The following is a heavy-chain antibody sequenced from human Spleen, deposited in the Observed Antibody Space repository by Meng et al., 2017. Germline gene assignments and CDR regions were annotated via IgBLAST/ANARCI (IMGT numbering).Heavy chain of an antibody. CDR2: IYYNGNT. V-gene: IGHV4-39*01. D-gene: IGHD4-17*01. Sequence: QVQLQESGPGLVKPSQTLSLTCTVSGGSISSTSSGYCWGWIRQPPGKGLEWIGSIYYNGNTYYNPPLKSRVTISLDTSKNQFSLKLTSVTAADTAVYYCARLPTGYPNWFDPWGQGTLVTVSS. CDR1: GGSISSTSSGYC. CDR3: ARLPTGYPNWFDP. J-gene: IGHJ5*02.